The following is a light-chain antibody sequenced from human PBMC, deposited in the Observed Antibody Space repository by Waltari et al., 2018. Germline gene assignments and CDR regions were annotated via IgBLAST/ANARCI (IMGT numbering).Light chain of an antibody. J-gene: IGLJ1*01. Sequence: QSVLTQPPSASETPGQRVIISCSGSSPNLGRNYLYWSQQLPGPAPKLLIYRNNQRPSGVPDRFSASKSGTSASLAISGLRSEDEAVYYCASWDDSHYVFGTGTQVTVL. CDR1: SPNLGRNY. CDR2: RNN. CDR3: ASWDDSHYV. V-gene: IGLV1-47*01.